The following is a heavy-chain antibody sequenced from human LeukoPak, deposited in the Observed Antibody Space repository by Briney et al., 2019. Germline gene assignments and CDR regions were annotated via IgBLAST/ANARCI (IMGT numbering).Heavy chain of an antibody. CDR1: GFTFSSYS. D-gene: IGHD3-10*02. Sequence: GGSLRLSCAASGFTFSSYSMNWVRQAPGKGLEWVSSISSSSSYIYYADSVKGRVTISRDNAKNSLYLQMNSLRAEDTAVYYCAELGITMIGGVWGKGTTVTISS. CDR2: ISSSSSYI. J-gene: IGHJ6*04. CDR3: AELGITMIGGV. V-gene: IGHV3-21*01.